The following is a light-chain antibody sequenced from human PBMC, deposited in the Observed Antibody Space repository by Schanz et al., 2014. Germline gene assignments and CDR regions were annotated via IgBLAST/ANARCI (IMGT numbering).Light chain of an antibody. J-gene: IGKJ2*01. V-gene: IGKV3-15*01. CDR2: GAS. CDR1: QSVSST. CDR3: QHYNIWPPRYT. Sequence: EIVMTQSPATLSVSPGERATLSCRASQSVSSTLAWYQQKPGQAPRLLIYGASTRSTGIPARFSGSGSGTEFTLTISSLQSEDFAVYYCQHYNIWPPRYTFGQGTKLEIK.